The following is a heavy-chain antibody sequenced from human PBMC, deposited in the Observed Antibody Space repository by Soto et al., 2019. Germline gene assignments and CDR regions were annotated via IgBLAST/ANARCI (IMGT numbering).Heavy chain of an antibody. CDR2: MNPNSGNT. Sequence: QVQLVQSGAEVKKPGASVKVSCKASGYTFTSYDINWVRQATGQGLEWMGWMNPNSGNTGYAQKFQGRVTMTRNTAISTAYMELSSRGSEDTAVYYCARSNYGSGTVDYWGQGTLVTVSS. J-gene: IGHJ4*02. CDR1: GYTFTSYD. CDR3: ARSNYGSGTVDY. D-gene: IGHD3-10*01. V-gene: IGHV1-8*01.